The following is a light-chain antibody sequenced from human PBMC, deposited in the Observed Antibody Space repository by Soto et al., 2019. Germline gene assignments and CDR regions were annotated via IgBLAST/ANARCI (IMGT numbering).Light chain of an antibody. CDR2: DAS. Sequence: DIQMTQSPSTLSASVGDRVIITCRASQSISSWLAWYQQKPGKAPNLLIYDASSLESGVPSRFSGSGSGTEYPIISSILQPDVSAYYCRQHYKTPWTFGQGTKVDIK. CDR3: RQHYKTPWT. J-gene: IGKJ1*01. CDR1: QSISSW. V-gene: IGKV1-5*01.